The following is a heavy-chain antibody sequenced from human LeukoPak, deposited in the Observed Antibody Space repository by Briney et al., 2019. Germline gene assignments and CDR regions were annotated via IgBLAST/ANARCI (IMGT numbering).Heavy chain of an antibody. CDR2: IIPTFGTA. D-gene: IGHD3-3*01. CDR3: AREGEPRFLEWSVGYYYMDV. J-gene: IGHJ6*03. Sequence: SVKVSCKASGGTFSSYAISWVRQAPGQGLEWMGGIIPTFGTANYAQKFQGRVTITTDESTSTAYMELSSLRSEDTAVYYCAREGEPRFLEWSVGYYYMDVWGKGTTVTVSS. CDR1: GGTFSSYA. V-gene: IGHV1-69*05.